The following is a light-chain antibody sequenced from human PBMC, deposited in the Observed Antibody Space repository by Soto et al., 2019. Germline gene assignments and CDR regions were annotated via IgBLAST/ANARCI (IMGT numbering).Light chain of an antibody. J-gene: IGLJ3*02. CDR1: SSDVGSYNL. V-gene: IGLV2-23*02. CDR3: CSYAGSSTWV. Sequence: HCALTQPASVSGSPGQSITISWTGTSSDVGSYNLVSWYQQRPGKAPKLMIYEVSKRPSGVSNRFSGSKSGNTASLTISGLQAEDEADYSCCSYAGSSTWVFGGGTKLTVL. CDR2: EVS.